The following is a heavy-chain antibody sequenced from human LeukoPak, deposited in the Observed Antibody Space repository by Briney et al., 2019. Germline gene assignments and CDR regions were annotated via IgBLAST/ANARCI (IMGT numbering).Heavy chain of an antibody. D-gene: IGHD4-17*01. Sequence: GGSLRLSCAASGFTFSSYAMSWVRQAPGKGLEWVSAISGSGGSTYYADSVKGRFTISRDNSKNTPYLQMNSLRAEDTAVYYCAKSGGMTTVTHPRYFQHWGQGTLVTVSS. J-gene: IGHJ1*01. CDR2: ISGSGGST. V-gene: IGHV3-23*01. CDR3: AKSGGMTTVTHPRYFQH. CDR1: GFTFSSYA.